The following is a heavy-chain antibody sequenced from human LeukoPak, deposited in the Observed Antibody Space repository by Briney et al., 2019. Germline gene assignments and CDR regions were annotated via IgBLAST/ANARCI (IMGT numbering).Heavy chain of an antibody. CDR3: ARTYGSGDFDY. D-gene: IGHD4-17*01. V-gene: IGHV3-48*03. J-gene: IGHJ4*02. CDR1: GFTFSSYE. Sequence: GGSLRLSCAASGFTFSSYEVNWVRQAPGKGLEWVSYISSSGSTIYYADSVKGRFTISRDNAKNSLYLQMNSLRAEDTAVYYCARTYGSGDFDYWGQGTLVTVSS. CDR2: ISSSGSTI.